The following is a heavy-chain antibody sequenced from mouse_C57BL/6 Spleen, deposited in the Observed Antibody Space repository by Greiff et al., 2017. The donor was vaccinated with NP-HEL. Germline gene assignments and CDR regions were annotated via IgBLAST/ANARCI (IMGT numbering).Heavy chain of an antibody. Sequence: LQESGPELVKPGASVKISCKASGYAFSSSWMNWVKQRPGKGLEWIGRIYPGDGDTNYNGKFKGKATLTADKSSSTAYMQLSSLTSEDSAVYFCARSGSYDGYSYYFDYWGQGTTLTVSS. CDR1: GYAFSSSW. CDR2: IYPGDGDT. V-gene: IGHV1-82*01. D-gene: IGHD2-3*01. CDR3: ARSGSYDGYSYYFDY. J-gene: IGHJ2*01.